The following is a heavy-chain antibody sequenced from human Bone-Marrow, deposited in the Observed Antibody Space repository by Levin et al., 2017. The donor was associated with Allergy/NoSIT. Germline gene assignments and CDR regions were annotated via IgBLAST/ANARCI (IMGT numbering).Heavy chain of an antibody. Sequence: PGGSLRLSCTVSGDSLSSYYWTWVRQPAGKGLEWIGRIYTSGTTNYNPSLESRVTISVDTSRNQFSLKLTSVTAADTAVYFCARERGIQLSLAYFDYWGQGALVTVSS. CDR2: IYTSGTT. D-gene: IGHD1-1*01. CDR3: ARERGIQLSLAYFDY. CDR1: GDSLSSYY. V-gene: IGHV4-4*07. J-gene: IGHJ4*02.